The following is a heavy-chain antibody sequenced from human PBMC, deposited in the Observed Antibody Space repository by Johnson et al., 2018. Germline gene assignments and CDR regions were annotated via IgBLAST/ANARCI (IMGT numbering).Heavy chain of an antibody. Sequence: VQLVESGGGVVQPGRSLRLSCAASGFTFSNAWMSWVRQAPGTGLEWVGRMKTKPDGGTTDYAAPVTGRFTISRDASKNTLYPQMNSLKTEDTAVDYCTTDPVTIFYDYGMDVWGQGTTCTVSS. CDR1: GFTFSNAW. V-gene: IGHV3-15*01. J-gene: IGHJ6*02. CDR2: MKTKPDGGTT. CDR3: TTDPVTIFYDYGMDV. D-gene: IGHD3-3*01.